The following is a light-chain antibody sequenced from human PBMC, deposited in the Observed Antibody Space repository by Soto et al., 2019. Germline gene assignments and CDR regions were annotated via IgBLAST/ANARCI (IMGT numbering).Light chain of an antibody. V-gene: IGKV3-20*01. CDR2: GAS. CDR3: QQDGSSPGT. J-gene: IGKJ1*01. Sequence: EIVLTPSPGTLSLSPGERATLSCRASQSVSSSYLAWYQQKPGQAPRLLIYGASSRATGIPDRFSGSGSGKDFTLTISRLEPEDFAVYYCQQDGSSPGTFGQGTKVEIK. CDR1: QSVSSSY.